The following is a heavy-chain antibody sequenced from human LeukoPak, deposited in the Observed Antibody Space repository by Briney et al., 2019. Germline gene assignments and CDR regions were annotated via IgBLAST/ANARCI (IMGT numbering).Heavy chain of an antibody. CDR2: ISSSSSYI. Sequence: GGSLRLSCTVSGFXFSSSSMTWVRQAPGKGLEWVSSISSSSSYIYYADSVKGRFTISRDNAKNSLYLQMDSLRAEDTAVYYCATSDDLWSGMDNWGQGTLVTVSS. J-gene: IGHJ4*02. V-gene: IGHV3-21*01. D-gene: IGHD3-3*01. CDR3: ATSDDLWSGMDN. CDR1: GFXFSSSS.